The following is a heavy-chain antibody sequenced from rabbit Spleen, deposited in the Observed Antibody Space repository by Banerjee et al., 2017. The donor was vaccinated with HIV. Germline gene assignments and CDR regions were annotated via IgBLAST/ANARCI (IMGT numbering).Heavy chain of an antibody. J-gene: IGHJ6*01. CDR3: ARDAGTSFSTYGMDL. CDR2: IAGSGSAFT. V-gene: IGHV1S40*01. Sequence: QSLEESGGDLVKPGASLTLTCTASGFSFSSSDYMCWVRQAPGKRLEWISCIAGSGSAFTYSATWAKGRFTCSKASSTTVTLQMTSLTVADTATYFCARDAGTSFSTYGMDLWGPGTLVTVS. D-gene: IGHD8-1*01. CDR1: GFSFSSSDY.